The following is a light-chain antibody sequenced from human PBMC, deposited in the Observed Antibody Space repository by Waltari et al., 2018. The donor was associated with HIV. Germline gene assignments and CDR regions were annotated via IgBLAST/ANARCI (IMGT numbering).Light chain of an antibody. CDR3: QQRSNWPLT. V-gene: IGKV3-11*01. CDR2: DAS. J-gene: IGKJ4*01. Sequence: EIVLTQSPATLSLSPGERATLTCRASQSINRYLAWYQQKPGQAPRLLIYDASNRATGIPARFSCSGSGTDFTLTISSLEAEDFAVYYCQQRSNWPLTFGGGTKVEIK. CDR1: QSINRY.